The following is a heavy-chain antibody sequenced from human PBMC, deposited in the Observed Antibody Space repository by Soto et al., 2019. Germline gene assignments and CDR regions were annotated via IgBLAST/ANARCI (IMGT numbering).Heavy chain of an antibody. D-gene: IGHD3-3*01. V-gene: IGHV1-2*07. CDR2: INTASGDT. CDR3: AREGGTIFPTRQRFYYHYGLDG. Sequence: QVQLLQSGTEVKKPGASVKVSCEASGYTFSGDFIHWVRQAPGLGPEWVGWINTASGDTQYARRFQGRATMTSDTSIIRAYFEMPGLTADDTGVFYWAREGGTIFPTRQRFYYHYGLDGWGQGTTVTVSS. CDR1: GYTFSGDF. J-gene: IGHJ6*02.